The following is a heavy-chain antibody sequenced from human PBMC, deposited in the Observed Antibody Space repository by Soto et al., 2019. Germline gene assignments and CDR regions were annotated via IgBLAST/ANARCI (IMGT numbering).Heavy chain of an antibody. J-gene: IGHJ4*02. CDR2: INGGNGNT. CDR3: ARGGDVVLVTAPLDY. Sequence: ASVKVSCKASGNTVPNYAIHWVRQAPRQRLEWMGWINGGNGNTYYSEHFQGRVTFTRDTSAGTVYMQLSSLTSEDTAVYYCARGGDVVLVTAPLDYWGQGTLVTVSS. V-gene: IGHV1-3*01. CDR1: GNTVPNYA. D-gene: IGHD2-21*02.